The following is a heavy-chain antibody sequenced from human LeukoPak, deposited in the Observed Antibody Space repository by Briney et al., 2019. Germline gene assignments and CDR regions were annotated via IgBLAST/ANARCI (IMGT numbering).Heavy chain of an antibody. D-gene: IGHD2-15*01. CDR2: IDANSGDT. Sequence: GASVKVSRKASGYTFTAYYIHWVRQAPGQGLEWMGWIDANSGDTKYAQKFQGRITISRDTSIGTAYLELSSLISDDTAVYYCASEAFCAGGRCYLQRVSSWGPGTLVTVSS. V-gene: IGHV1-2*02. J-gene: IGHJ5*02. CDR1: GYTFTAYY. CDR3: ASEAFCAGGRCYLQRVSS.